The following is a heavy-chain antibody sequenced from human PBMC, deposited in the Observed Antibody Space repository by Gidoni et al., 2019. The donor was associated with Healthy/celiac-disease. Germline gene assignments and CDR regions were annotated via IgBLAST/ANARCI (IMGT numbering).Heavy chain of an antibody. V-gene: IGHV3-7*01. D-gene: IGHD6-13*01. CDR3: ARDPIGTDSDAFDI. Sequence: EVQLVESGGGLVQPGWSLRLSCAASGFTFSSYWMSWVRQAPGKGLEWVANIKQDGSEKYYVDSVKGRFTISRDNAKNSLYLQMNSLRAEDTAVYYCARDPIGTDSDAFDIWGQGTMVTVSS. J-gene: IGHJ3*02. CDR2: IKQDGSEK. CDR1: GFTFSSYW.